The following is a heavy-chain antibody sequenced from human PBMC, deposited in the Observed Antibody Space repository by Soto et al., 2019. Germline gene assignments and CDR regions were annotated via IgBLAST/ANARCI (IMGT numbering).Heavy chain of an antibody. Sequence: QVQLVQSGAEVKKPGASVKVSCKASGYTFTSYAMHWVRQAPGQRLEWMGWINAGNGNTKYSQKFQGRVTITRDTSASTAYRGLSSLRAEDTAVYYCASDQGGKPTYYYGSGSSRIDCYVMDVWGQGTTVTVSS. D-gene: IGHD3-10*01. CDR3: ASDQGGKPTYYYGSGSSRIDCYVMDV. CDR2: INAGNGNT. J-gene: IGHJ6*02. CDR1: GYTFTSYA. V-gene: IGHV1-3*01.